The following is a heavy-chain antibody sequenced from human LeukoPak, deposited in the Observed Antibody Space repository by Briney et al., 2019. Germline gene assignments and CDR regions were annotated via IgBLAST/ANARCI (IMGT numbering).Heavy chain of an antibody. V-gene: IGHV3-74*01. CDR3: ARGRPHGNDY. D-gene: IGHD4-23*01. CDR1: GFTFSSYG. J-gene: IGHJ4*02. Sequence: GGSLRLSRAASGFTFSSYGMHWVRQAPGKGLVRVSRIASDGSSTTYADSVKGRFSISRDNAKNTLYPQMNSLRVEDTAVYYCARGRPHGNDYWGQGTLVTVSS. CDR2: IASDGSST.